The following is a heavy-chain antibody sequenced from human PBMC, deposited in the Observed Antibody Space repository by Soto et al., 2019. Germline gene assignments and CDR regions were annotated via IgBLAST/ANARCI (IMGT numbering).Heavy chain of an antibody. J-gene: IGHJ3*02. V-gene: IGHV4-59*01. CDR1: GGSISSYY. D-gene: IGHD2-15*01. CDR3: ARDRPTGPGRCSRGSCYLAFDI. Sequence: SETLSLTCTVSGGSISSYYWSWIRQPPGKGLEWIGYIYYSGSTNYNPSLKSRVTISVDTSKNQFSLKLSSVTAADTAVYYCARDRPTGPGRCSRGSCYLAFDIWGQGTMVNVSS. CDR2: IYYSGST.